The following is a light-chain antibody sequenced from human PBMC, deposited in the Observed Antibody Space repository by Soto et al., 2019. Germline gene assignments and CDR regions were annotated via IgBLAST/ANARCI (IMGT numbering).Light chain of an antibody. V-gene: IGKV3-15*01. CDR2: GAS. CDR1: QTVSTN. Sequence: EIVMTQSPATLSVSPGERATLSCRASQTVSTNLAWYQQKPGQAPRLLIYGASTRATGIPARFSASGSGTEFSLTISRLRSEDFAVYFCQQYNNWPPLTFGGGTKVEIK. CDR3: QQYNNWPPLT. J-gene: IGKJ4*01.